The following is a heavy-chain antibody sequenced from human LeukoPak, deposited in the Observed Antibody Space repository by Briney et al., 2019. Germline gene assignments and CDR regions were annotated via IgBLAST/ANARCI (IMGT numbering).Heavy chain of an antibody. J-gene: IGHJ4*02. Sequence: GGSLRLSYAASGFTFSSYGMHWVRQAPGKGLEWVAFIRYDGSNKYYADSVKGRFTISRDNSKNTLYLQMNSLRAEDTAVYYCAKDRSQTGEDEYFDYWGQGTLVTVSS. CDR3: AKDRSQTGEDEYFDY. D-gene: IGHD7-27*01. CDR1: GFTFSSYG. V-gene: IGHV3-30*02. CDR2: IRYDGSNK.